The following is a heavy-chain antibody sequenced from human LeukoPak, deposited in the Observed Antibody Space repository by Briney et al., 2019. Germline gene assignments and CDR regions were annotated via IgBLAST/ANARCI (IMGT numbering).Heavy chain of an antibody. CDR3: ARDDIVVVPAAMRSYYYYGMDV. CDR1: GGTFSSYA. Sequence: SVKVSCKASGGTFSSYAISWVRQHPGQGLEWMGRIIPILGIANYAQKFQGRVTITADKSTSTAYMELSSLRSEDTAVYYCARDDIVVVPAAMRSYYYYGMDVWGQGTTVTVSS. CDR2: IIPILGIA. J-gene: IGHJ6*02. V-gene: IGHV1-69*04. D-gene: IGHD2-2*01.